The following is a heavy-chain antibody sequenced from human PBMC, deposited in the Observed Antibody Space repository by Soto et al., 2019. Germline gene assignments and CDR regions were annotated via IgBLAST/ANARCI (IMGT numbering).Heavy chain of an antibody. V-gene: IGHV3-23*01. CDR2: IHGGGNSA. D-gene: IGHD4-17*01. Sequence: EVPLLASGGDLVQPGRSLRLTCAASGFTFSGYAMSCVRQAPGKGLEWVSVIHGGGNSAYYADSVKGRFTISRDNSKNTLYLQMSSLRGEDTAGYYCAKNMGRVTTSWHFDYLGQGTLVTVSS. CDR1: GFTFSGYA. J-gene: IGHJ4*02. CDR3: AKNMGRVTTSWHFDY.